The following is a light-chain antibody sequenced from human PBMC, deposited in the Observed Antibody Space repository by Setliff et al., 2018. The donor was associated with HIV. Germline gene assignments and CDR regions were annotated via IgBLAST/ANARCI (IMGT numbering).Light chain of an antibody. J-gene: IGLJ2*01. CDR1: SSNIGANYD. Sequence: QSALTQPPSVSGAPGQKVTISCAGSSSNIGANYDVHWYQQIPGTAPKLLIFNNRNRPSGVSDRFSGSKSGTSASLAITGLQAEDEAEYYCHSYDKSLDAVVFGGGTK. CDR3: HSYDKSLDAVV. V-gene: IGLV1-40*01. CDR2: NNR.